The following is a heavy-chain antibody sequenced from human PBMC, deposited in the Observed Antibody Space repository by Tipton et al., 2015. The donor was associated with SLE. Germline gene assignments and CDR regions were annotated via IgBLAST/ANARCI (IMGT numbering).Heavy chain of an antibody. D-gene: IGHD7-27*01. Sequence: TLSLTCTVSGGSISSGSYYWNWIRQPAGKGLEWIGYIYYSGSTNYNPSLKSRVTISVDTSKNQFSLKLSSVTAADTAVYYCARDLSGDNRGWYYYVDVWGKGTAVTVSS. CDR3: ARDLSGDNRGWYYYVDV. CDR1: GGSISSGSYY. V-gene: IGHV4-61*10. CDR2: IYYSGST. J-gene: IGHJ6*03.